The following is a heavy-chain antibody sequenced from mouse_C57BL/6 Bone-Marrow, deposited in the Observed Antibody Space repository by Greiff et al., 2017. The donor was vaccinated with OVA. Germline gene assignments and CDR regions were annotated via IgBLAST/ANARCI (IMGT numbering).Heavy chain of an antibody. D-gene: IGHD2-1*01. V-gene: IGHV1-81*01. Sequence: VQLQQSGAELARPGASVKLSCKASGYTFTSYGISWVKQRTGQGLEWIGGIYPRSGNTYYNEKFKGKATLTADKSSSTAYMELRSLTSEDSAVYFCARVRNPYFDYWGQGTTLTVSS. J-gene: IGHJ2*01. CDR2: IYPRSGNT. CDR3: ARVRNPYFDY. CDR1: GYTFTSYG.